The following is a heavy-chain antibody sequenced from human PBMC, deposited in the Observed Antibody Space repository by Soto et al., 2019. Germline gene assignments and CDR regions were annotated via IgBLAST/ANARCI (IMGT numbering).Heavy chain of an antibody. Sequence: GGSLRLSCAASGFTFSSYAMSWVRQAPGKGLEWVSAISGSGGSTYYADSVKGRFTISRDNSKNTLYLQMNSLRAEDTAVYYCAKVLVFWSGYPIWFDPWGQGTLVTVSS. J-gene: IGHJ5*02. CDR1: GFTFSSYA. V-gene: IGHV3-23*01. D-gene: IGHD3-3*01. CDR3: AKVLVFWSGYPIWFDP. CDR2: ISGSGGST.